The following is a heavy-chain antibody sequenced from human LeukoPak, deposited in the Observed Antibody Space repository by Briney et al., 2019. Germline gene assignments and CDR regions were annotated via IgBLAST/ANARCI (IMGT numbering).Heavy chain of an antibody. D-gene: IGHD4/OR15-4a*01. CDR2: INPNSGGT. J-gene: IGHJ4*02. CDR1: GYTFTGYY. CDR3: ASLLTTGGTYYFDY. Sequence: RASVKVSCKASGYTFTGYYMHWVRQAPGQGLEWMGWINPNSGGTNYAQKFQGRVTTTRDTSISTAYMELSRLRSDDTAVYYCASLLTTGGTYYFDYWGQGTLVTVSS. V-gene: IGHV1-2*02.